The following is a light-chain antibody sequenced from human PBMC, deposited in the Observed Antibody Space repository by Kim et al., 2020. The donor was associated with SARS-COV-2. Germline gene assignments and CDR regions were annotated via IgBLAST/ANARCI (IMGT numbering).Light chain of an antibody. Sequence: LSPGERATLSCRASQSVSSGYLAWYQQKPGQAPRLLIYGASSRATGIPDRFSGSGSGTDFTLTISRLEPEDSAVYYCQQYGTSRTFGQGTKVDIK. CDR1: QSVSSGY. CDR3: QQYGTSRT. J-gene: IGKJ1*01. V-gene: IGKV3-20*01. CDR2: GAS.